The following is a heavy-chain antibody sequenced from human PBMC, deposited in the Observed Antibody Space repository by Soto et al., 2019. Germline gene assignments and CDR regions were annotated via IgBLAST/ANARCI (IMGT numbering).Heavy chain of an antibody. CDR2: INVYNGDR. J-gene: IGHJ5*02. CDR3: ARLQLGGDRMLNWFDP. D-gene: IGHD2-21*02. CDR1: GYIFTKYG. Sequence: SVKVSCKAQGYIFTKYGIGWVRQAPGHGLEWMGLINVYNGDRKVAQKFQDRVSMTTDTATDTAYMELKSLRSGDTAVYYCARLQLGGDRMLNWFDPWGQGTLVTVSS. V-gene: IGHV1-18*01.